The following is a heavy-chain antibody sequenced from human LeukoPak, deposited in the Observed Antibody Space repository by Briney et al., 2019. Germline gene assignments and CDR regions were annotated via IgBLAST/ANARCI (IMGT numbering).Heavy chain of an antibody. Sequence: GGSLRLSCAAPGFTFSTYWMNWVRQAPGTGLEWVANINQDGSTKYYLDSVKGRFTISRDNAKNSLYLQMNSLRVEETAVYYCARGLTTTPNWFDPWGQGTLVTVSS. CDR3: ARGLTTTPNWFDP. D-gene: IGHD4-17*01. CDR2: INQDGSTK. J-gene: IGHJ5*02. CDR1: GFTFSTYW. V-gene: IGHV3-7*01.